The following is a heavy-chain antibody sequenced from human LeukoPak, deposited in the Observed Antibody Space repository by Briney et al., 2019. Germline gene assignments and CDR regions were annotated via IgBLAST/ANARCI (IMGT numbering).Heavy chain of an antibody. CDR3: ARQYFGYDTSGPYSHFDS. CDR2: IYYSGRT. Sequence: PSETLSLTCTVSGGSISSYYWSWIRQPPGKGLEWIGYIYYSGRTNYNPSLKSRVTISVDTSKNQFSLKLSSVTAADTAVYYCARQYFGYDTSGPYSHFDSWGQGTLVTVSS. J-gene: IGHJ4*02. CDR1: GGSISSYY. V-gene: IGHV4-59*08. D-gene: IGHD3-22*01.